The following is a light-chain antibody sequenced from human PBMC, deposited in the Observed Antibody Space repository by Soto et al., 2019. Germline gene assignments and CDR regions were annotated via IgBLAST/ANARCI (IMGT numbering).Light chain of an antibody. CDR1: QRISGF. CDR3: QRRLTWIT. CDR2: DAS. J-gene: IGKJ5*01. Sequence: EIVLTQSPATLSLSPGERATLSCRASQRISGFLAWYQQKPGQAPRLLIYDASNRAIGIPARFSGSGSGTDFTLTSSSLEPEDFAVYYCQRRLTWITVGQGTRLEIK. V-gene: IGKV3-11*01.